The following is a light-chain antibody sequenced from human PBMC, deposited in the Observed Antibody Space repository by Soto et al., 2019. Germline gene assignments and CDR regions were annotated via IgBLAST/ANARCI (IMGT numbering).Light chain of an antibody. CDR1: GSDVGGYNY. CDR3: SSYAGTNNFVV. V-gene: IGLV2-8*01. CDR2: EVS. J-gene: IGLJ2*01. Sequence: QSALTQPPSASGSPGQAVTISCTGTGSDVGGYNYVSWYQHHPGKVPKLMIYEVSKRPSGVPDRFSGSKSGNTASLTVFGLQAEDEADYYCSSYAGTNNFVVFGGGTKSPS.